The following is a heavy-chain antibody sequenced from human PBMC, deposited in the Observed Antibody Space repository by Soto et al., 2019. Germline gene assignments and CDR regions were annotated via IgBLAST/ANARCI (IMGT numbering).Heavy chain of an antibody. J-gene: IGHJ6*04. CDR1: GGSFSDYY. Sequence: SETLSLTCSVCGGSFSDYYWSWIRQPPGKGLEWIGEINHSGSTNYNPSLKSRVTISVHTSKNQFSLKLSSVTAADTAVYYCARARKGGGSDYYYHYGMDVWGKGTTFTVSS. CDR2: INHSGST. CDR3: ARARKGGGSDYYYHYGMDV. D-gene: IGHD5-12*01. V-gene: IGHV4-34*01.